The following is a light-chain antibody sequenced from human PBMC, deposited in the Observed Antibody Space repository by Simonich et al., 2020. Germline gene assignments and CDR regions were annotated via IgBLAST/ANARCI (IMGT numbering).Light chain of an antibody. CDR3: QQYNNWWT. V-gene: IGKV4-1*01. CDR1: QSVLYSSNNKNY. Sequence: DIVMTQSPDSLAVSLGERATINCKSSQSVLYSSNNKNYLAWYQQKPGQPPKLLIYWESTRESWVPDRFSGSGSGTDFTLTISSLQAEDVAVYYCQQYNNWWTFGQGTKVEIK. J-gene: IGKJ1*01. CDR2: WES.